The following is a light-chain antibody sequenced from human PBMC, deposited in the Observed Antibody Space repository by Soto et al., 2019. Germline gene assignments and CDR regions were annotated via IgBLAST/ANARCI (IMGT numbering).Light chain of an antibody. V-gene: IGKV1-13*02. Sequence: AIQLTQSPSSLSASVGDRVTITCRASQGISSALAWYQQKPGKAPKLLIYDASSLESGVPSRFSGSGSRTDFTLTISSLQPEDFATYYCQQFNSYLWTFGQGTKVEIK. CDR1: QGISSA. CDR3: QQFNSYLWT. CDR2: DAS. J-gene: IGKJ1*01.